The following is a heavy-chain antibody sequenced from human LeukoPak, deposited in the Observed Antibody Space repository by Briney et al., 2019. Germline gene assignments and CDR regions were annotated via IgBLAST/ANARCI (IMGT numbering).Heavy chain of an antibody. Sequence: GGSLRLSCADSGITFSSYWMSWVRQAPGKGLEWMANIKQDGGEKYYVDSVKGRFTISRDNAKNSLYLQMNNLRVEDTAVYYCARDGRPLDYWGQGTLVTVSS. CDR2: IKQDGGEK. J-gene: IGHJ4*02. CDR1: GITFSSYW. V-gene: IGHV3-7*03. CDR3: ARDGRPLDY.